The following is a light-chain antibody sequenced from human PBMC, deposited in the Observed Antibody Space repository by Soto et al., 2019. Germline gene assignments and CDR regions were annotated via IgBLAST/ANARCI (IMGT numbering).Light chain of an antibody. J-gene: IGKJ2*01. CDR3: QQYNSYST. CDR2: DAS. Sequence: DIQMTQSPSTLSASVGDRVTITCRASQSISSWLAWYQQKPGKAPKLLIYDASSLDSGVPSRFSGSGSGTEVTLTISSLQPDDFATYFCQQYNSYSTFGQGTKLEIK. V-gene: IGKV1-5*01. CDR1: QSISSW.